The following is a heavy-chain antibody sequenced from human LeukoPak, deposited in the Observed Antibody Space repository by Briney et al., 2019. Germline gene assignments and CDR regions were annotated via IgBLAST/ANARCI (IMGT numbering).Heavy chain of an antibody. Sequence: ASVKVSCKATGGTFSSYAISWVRQATGQGLYRMGGIIPIFGTANYAQKFQGRVTITADESTRTAYMELSSLRSEETAVYYCARGWVAAAVTDAFDIWGQGTMVTVSS. CDR2: IIPIFGTA. CDR1: GGTFSSYA. CDR3: ARGWVAAAVTDAFDI. J-gene: IGHJ3*02. V-gene: IGHV1-69*13. D-gene: IGHD6-13*01.